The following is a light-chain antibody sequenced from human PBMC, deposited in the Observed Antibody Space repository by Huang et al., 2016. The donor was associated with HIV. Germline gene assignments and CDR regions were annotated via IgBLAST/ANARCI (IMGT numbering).Light chain of an antibody. V-gene: IGKV2-28*01. Sequence: IVMAQSPLSLPVTPGEPASISCNSSQSLLHSNGYNYLNWYLQKSGQSTQLLIYLGSNRASGVPDRFSGSGSGTDFTLEISRVEAEDVGIYYCMQALQTPLTFGQGTKVEL. CDR2: LGS. CDR3: MQALQTPLT. J-gene: IGKJ1*01. CDR1: QSLLHSNGYNY.